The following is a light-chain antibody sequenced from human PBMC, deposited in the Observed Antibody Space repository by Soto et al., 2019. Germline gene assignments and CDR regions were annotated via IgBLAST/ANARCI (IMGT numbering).Light chain of an antibody. CDR2: DAS. CDR3: RQRSSLPPS. CDR1: QSVSSY. Sequence: EIVLTQSPATLSLSPGERATLSCRASQSVSSYLAWYQQRPGQAPRLLIYDASNRATGVPARFSGSGSGTDLTLTISSLEPEDFGIYYCRQRSSLPPSFGQGTRLEIK. V-gene: IGKV3-11*01. J-gene: IGKJ5*01.